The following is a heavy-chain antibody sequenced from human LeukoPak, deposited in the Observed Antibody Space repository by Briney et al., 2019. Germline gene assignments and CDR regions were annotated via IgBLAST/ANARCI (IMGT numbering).Heavy chain of an antibody. Sequence: PGRSLRLPYAASVFTFSRYDIHWVRQAPGKGLEWVAVISYDGINKYYAESVKGRFTISRDNSKNTLYLQMNSLRAEDTAVYYCAKDGQKYYYYGMDVWGQGTTVTVSS. V-gene: IGHV3-30*18. CDR1: VFTFSRYD. CDR3: AKDGQKYYYYGMDV. CDR2: ISYDGINK. J-gene: IGHJ6*02.